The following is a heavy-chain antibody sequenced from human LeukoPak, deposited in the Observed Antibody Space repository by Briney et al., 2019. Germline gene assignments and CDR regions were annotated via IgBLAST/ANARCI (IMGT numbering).Heavy chain of an antibody. CDR2: ISAYNGYT. CDR3: ARTKYYDSTGHPTTD. D-gene: IGHD3-22*01. Sequence: ASVKVSCKASGYTFTSYGISWVRQAPGQGLEWMGWISAYNGYTNYAQKLQGRVTMTTDTSTSTAYMELRSLRSDDTAVYYCARTKYYDSTGHPTTDWGQGTLVTVSS. V-gene: IGHV1-18*01. CDR1: GYTFTSYG. J-gene: IGHJ4*02.